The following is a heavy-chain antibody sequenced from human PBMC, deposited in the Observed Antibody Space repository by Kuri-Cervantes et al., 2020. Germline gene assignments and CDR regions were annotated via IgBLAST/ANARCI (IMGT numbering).Heavy chain of an antibody. J-gene: IGHJ3*02. V-gene: IGHV3-23*01. CDR2: ISGSGGST. Sequence: GGSLRLSCAASGFTFSSYAMSWVRQAPGKGLEWVSAISGSGGSTYYTDSVKGRFTISRDNSKNTLYLQMNSLRAEDTAVYYCAKPISGSSTGDAFDIWGQGTMVTVSS. D-gene: IGHD1-26*01. CDR1: GFTFSSYA. CDR3: AKPISGSSTGDAFDI.